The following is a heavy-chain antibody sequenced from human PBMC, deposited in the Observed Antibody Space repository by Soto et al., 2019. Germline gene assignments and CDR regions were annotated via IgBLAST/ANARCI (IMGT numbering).Heavy chain of an antibody. CDR2: IWYDGSNK. J-gene: IGHJ4*02. Sequence: QVQLVESGGGVVQPGRSLRLSCAASGFTFSSYGMHWVRQAPGKGLEWVAVIWYDGSNKYYADSVKGRFTISRDNSKNTLYLQMNSLRAEDTAVYYCARMAAMVDFDYWGQGTLVTVSS. CDR1: GFTFSSYG. V-gene: IGHV3-33*01. CDR3: ARMAAMVDFDY. D-gene: IGHD5-18*01.